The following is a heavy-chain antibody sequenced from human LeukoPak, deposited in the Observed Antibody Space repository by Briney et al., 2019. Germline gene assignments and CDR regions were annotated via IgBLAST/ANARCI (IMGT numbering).Heavy chain of an antibody. CDR2: INPSGGST. CDR1: GYTFTSYG. D-gene: IGHD1-26*01. CDR3: ARSGGSYGVFYYYYYMDV. Sequence: ASVKVSCKASGYTFTSYGISWVRQAPGQGLEWMGIINPSGGSTSYAQKFQGRVTMTRDMSTSTVYMELSSLRSEDTAVYYCARSGGSYGVFYYYYYMDVWGKGTTVTVSS. V-gene: IGHV1-46*01. J-gene: IGHJ6*03.